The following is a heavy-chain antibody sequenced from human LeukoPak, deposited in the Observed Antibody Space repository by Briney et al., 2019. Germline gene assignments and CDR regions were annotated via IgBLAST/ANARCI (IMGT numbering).Heavy chain of an antibody. CDR1: GFTVSTNY. Sequence: GGSLRLSCAASGFTVSTNYMSWVRQAPGKGLEWVSVIYSGGSTYYADSVKDRFTISRDKSKNTLYLQMNSLRAEDTAVYYCARASMAAAGYYFDYWGQGTLVTVSS. CDR2: IYSGGST. J-gene: IGHJ4*02. CDR3: ARASMAAAGYYFDY. D-gene: IGHD6-13*01. V-gene: IGHV3-66*01.